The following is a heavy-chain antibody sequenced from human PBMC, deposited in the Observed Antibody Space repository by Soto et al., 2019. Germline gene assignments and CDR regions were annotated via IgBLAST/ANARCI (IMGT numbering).Heavy chain of an antibody. V-gene: IGHV1-18*01. D-gene: IGHD6-19*01. CDR3: ARAVAVAADFDY. CDR2: INTGNGNT. Sequence: GASVKVSCKASGYTFTTYDISWVRQAPGQGLEWMGWINTGNGNTNYSQRLQGRVTITRDTSTTTAYMELSSLRSEDTAVYYCARAVAVAADFDYWGQGTLVTVSS. J-gene: IGHJ4*02. CDR1: GYTFTTYD.